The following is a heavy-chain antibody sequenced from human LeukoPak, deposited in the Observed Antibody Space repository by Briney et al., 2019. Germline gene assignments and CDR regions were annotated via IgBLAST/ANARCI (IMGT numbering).Heavy chain of an antibody. Sequence: ASVKVSCKSSGYTFTNYGISWVRQAPGQGLEWMGWISPYIGNTIYAQKLQGRVTLTTDTSTSTAYMELRSPRSDDTAVYYCTRTVLDCKNGVCYDYWGQGTLVTVSS. CDR2: ISPYIGNT. V-gene: IGHV1-18*01. J-gene: IGHJ4*02. D-gene: IGHD2-8*01. CDR3: TRTVLDCKNGVCYDY. CDR1: GYTFTNYG.